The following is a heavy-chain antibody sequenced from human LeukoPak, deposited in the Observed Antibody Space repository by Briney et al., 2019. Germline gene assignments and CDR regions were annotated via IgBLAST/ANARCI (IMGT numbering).Heavy chain of an antibody. D-gene: IGHD5-12*01. CDR2: IIIIFGTA. V-gene: IGHV1-69*06. CDR3: ARNPWLRSYYVGMGV. CDR1: GGTFSSYA. Sequence: GSSVNVTCKGSGGTFSSYAFSWLGPARAQGLDWMGGIIIIFGTANYAQKFQGRVTITADKSTSTAYMELSRLRAEDTAVYYCARNPWLRSYYVGMGVWGKGTTVTVSS. J-gene: IGHJ6*04.